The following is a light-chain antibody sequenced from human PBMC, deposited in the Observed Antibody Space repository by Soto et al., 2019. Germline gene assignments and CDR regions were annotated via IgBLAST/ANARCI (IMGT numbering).Light chain of an antibody. Sequence: EIVLTQSPATLSLSPGERATLSCRASQSVSSYLAWYQQKPGQAPRLLIYDASNRATGIPARFSGSGSGTDFTLTISSLEPEDFAVYYCQKSSNWVTLGGGTKVDIK. CDR3: QKSSNWVT. J-gene: IGKJ4*01. CDR2: DAS. V-gene: IGKV3-11*01. CDR1: QSVSSY.